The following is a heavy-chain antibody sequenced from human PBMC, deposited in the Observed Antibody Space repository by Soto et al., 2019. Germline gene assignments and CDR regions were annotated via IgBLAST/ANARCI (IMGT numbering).Heavy chain of an antibody. CDR2: ISSSSSYI. CDR3: ARVNPGSSYYFDY. Sequence: GGSLRLSCAASGFTFSSYSMNWVRQAPGKGLEWVSSISSSSSYIYYADSVKGRFTISRDNAKNSLYLQMNSLRAEDTAVYYCARVNPGSSYYFDYWGQGTLVTVSS. J-gene: IGHJ4*02. CDR1: GFTFSSYS. V-gene: IGHV3-21*01.